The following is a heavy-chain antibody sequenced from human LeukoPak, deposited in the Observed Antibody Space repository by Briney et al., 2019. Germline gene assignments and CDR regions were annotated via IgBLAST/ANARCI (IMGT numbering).Heavy chain of an antibody. J-gene: IGHJ5*02. Sequence: PSETLSLTCTVSGGSISSGGYYWSWIRQHPGKGLEWIGFIYYSGSTYYNPYLQSRVTISVDTSKNQFSLKLSSVTAADTAVYYCARGGRITIFGVGKLSPTAFDPWGQGTLVTVSS. D-gene: IGHD3-3*01. CDR3: ARGGRITIFGVGKLSPTAFDP. CDR2: IYYSGST. V-gene: IGHV4-31*03. CDR1: GGSISSGGYY.